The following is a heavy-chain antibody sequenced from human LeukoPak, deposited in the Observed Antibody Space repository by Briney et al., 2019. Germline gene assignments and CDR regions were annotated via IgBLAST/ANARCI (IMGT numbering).Heavy chain of an antibody. V-gene: IGHV3-30-3*01. J-gene: IGHJ4*02. CDR3: ASTSEWELLHDY. CDR1: GFTFSSYA. D-gene: IGHD1-26*01. Sequence: HPGRSLRLSCAASGFTFSSYAMHWVRQAPGKGLEWVAVISYDGSNKYYADSVKGRFTISRDNSKNTLYLQMNSLRAEDTAVYYCASTSEWELLHDYWGQGILVTVSS. CDR2: ISYDGSNK.